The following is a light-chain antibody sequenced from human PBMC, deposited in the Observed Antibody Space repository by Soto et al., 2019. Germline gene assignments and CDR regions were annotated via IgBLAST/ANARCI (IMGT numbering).Light chain of an antibody. J-gene: IGLJ3*02. Sequence: QSALTQPASVSGSPGQSITISCTGTSSDVGAYNFVSWYQQYPGKAPKVMIYEVNNRPSGVSNRFSGSKSGNTASLTISGLQAEDEADYYCSSFTRSDTWVIGGGTKLTVL. CDR3: SSFTRSDTWV. CDR1: SSDVGAYNF. CDR2: EVN. V-gene: IGLV2-14*01.